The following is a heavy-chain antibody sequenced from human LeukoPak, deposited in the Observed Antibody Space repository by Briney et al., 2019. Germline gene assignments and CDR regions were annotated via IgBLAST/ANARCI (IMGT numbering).Heavy chain of an antibody. CDR2: TYYRSKWYN. V-gene: IGHV6-1*01. Sequence: SQTLSLTCAISGDSVSSNSAAWNWIRQSPSRGLEWLGRTYYRSKWYNDYAVSVKSRITINPDTSKNQFSLQLNSVTPEDTAVYYCARSDIVVVVAATTADASDIWGQGTMVTVSS. J-gene: IGHJ3*02. CDR3: ARSDIVVVVAATTADASDI. CDR1: GDSVSSNSAA. D-gene: IGHD2-15*01.